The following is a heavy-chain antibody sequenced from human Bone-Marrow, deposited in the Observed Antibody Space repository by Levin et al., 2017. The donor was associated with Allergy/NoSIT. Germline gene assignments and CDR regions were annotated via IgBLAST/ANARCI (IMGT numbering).Heavy chain of an antibody. CDR3: ARGRSGRLTIFGVVQTGLYYFDY. V-gene: IGHV1-8*01. D-gene: IGHD3-3*01. CDR2: MNPNSGNT. Sequence: GASVKVSCKASGYTFTSYDINWVRQATGQGLEWMGWMNPNSGNTGYAQKFQGRVTMTRNTSISTAYMELCSLRSEDTAVYYCARGRSGRLTIFGVVQTGLYYFDYWGQGTLVTVSS. J-gene: IGHJ4*02. CDR1: GYTFTSYD.